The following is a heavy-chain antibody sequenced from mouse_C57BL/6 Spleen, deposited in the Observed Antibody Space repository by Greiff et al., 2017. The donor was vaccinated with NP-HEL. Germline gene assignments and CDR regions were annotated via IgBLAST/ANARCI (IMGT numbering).Heavy chain of an antibody. CDR2: IYPSDSET. CDR3: ARGGNYYGSSPFGY. CDR1: GYTFTSYW. V-gene: IGHV1-61*01. D-gene: IGHD1-1*01. Sequence: QVQLQQPGAELVRPGSSVKLSCKASGYTFTSYWMDWVKQRPGQGLEWIGNIYPSDSETHYNQKFKDKATLTVDKSSSTAYMQLSSLTSEDSAVYDCARGGNYYGSSPFGYWGQGTTLTVSS. J-gene: IGHJ2*01.